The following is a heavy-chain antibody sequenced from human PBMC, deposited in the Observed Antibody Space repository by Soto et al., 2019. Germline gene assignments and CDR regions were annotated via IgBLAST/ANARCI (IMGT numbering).Heavy chain of an antibody. CDR1: RLTFCSSS. J-gene: IGHJ4*02. Sequence: SMELSSAASRLTFCSSSMNWVRQAPGKGLEWVSYISSSSSTIYYADSVKGRFTISRDNAKNSLYLQMNSLRDEDTAVYYCASLRSWSAMVTGYWGQGTLVTVSS. CDR2: ISSSSSTI. CDR3: ASLRSWSAMVTGY. D-gene: IGHD5-18*01. V-gene: IGHV3-48*02.